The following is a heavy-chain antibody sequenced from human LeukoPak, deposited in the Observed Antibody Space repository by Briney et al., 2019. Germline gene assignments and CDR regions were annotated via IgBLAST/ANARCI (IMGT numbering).Heavy chain of an antibody. J-gene: IGHJ5*02. CDR2: MNPNSGNT. V-gene: IGHV1-8*02. CDR1: GGTFSSYA. CDR3: ARFLLGSYDP. Sequence: ASVKVSCKASGGTFSSYAISWVRQAPGQGLEWMGWMNPNSGNTGYAQKFQGRVTMTRNTSISTAYMELSSLRSEDTAVYYCARFLLGSYDPWGQGTLVTVSS. D-gene: IGHD3-10*01.